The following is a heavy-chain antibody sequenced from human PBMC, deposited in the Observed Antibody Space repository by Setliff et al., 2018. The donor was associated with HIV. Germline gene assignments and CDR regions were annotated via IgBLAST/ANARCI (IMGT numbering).Heavy chain of an antibody. J-gene: IGHJ4*02. CDR1: GYTFTDYY. D-gene: IGHD3-10*01. Sequence: ASVKVSCKASGYTFTDYYMHWVQQAPGKGLEWMGRVDPKNGKTLYAENLRGRITITADTSTDAAYMELNSLRSEDTAMYYCATLDYYGSQTYNLALHYWGQGTLVTAPQ. CDR2: VDPKNGKT. CDR3: ATLDYYGSQTYNLALHY. V-gene: IGHV1-69-2*01.